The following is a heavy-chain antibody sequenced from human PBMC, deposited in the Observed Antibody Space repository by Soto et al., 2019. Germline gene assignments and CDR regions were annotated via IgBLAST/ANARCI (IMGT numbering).Heavy chain of an antibody. CDR1: GYSFTSYW. D-gene: IGHD3-10*01. CDR2: IYPGDSDT. Sequence: GESLKISCKGSGYSFTSYWIGWVRQMPGKGLEWMGIIYPGDSDTRYSPSFQGQVTISADKSISTAYLQWSSLKASDTAMYYCAAMVRGVAAGGYYYYYMDVWGKGTTVTVSS. J-gene: IGHJ6*03. CDR3: AAMVRGVAAGGYYYYYMDV. V-gene: IGHV5-51*01.